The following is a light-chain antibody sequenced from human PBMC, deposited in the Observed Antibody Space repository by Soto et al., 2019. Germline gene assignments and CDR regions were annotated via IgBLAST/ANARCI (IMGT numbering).Light chain of an antibody. V-gene: IGLV2-8*01. CDR3: SSYAGSNEYV. Sequence: QSVLTQPPSASGSPGQSVTISCTGTSSDVGSYNYVSWYQQHPGKAPKLMIYEVTKRPSGVPDRLSGSKSGNTASLTVSGLQAEDEADYYCSSYAGSNEYVFGTGTKLTVL. J-gene: IGLJ1*01. CDR1: SSDVGSYNY. CDR2: EVT.